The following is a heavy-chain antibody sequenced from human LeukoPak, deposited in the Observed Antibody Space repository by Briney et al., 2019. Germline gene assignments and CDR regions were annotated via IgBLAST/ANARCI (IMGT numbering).Heavy chain of an antibody. V-gene: IGHV3-23*01. D-gene: IGHD6-13*01. CDR1: GFSFSSYA. Sequence: GGSLRLSCATSGFSFSSYAMSWVRQAPGKGLEWVSAMSSSDDGRYYAASVRGRFTISRDTSRSTLYLQMNSLSAEDTALYYCATRPGIAAAGTALDYWGQGTLVTVSS. J-gene: IGHJ4*02. CDR3: ATRPGIAAAGTALDY. CDR2: MSSSDDGR.